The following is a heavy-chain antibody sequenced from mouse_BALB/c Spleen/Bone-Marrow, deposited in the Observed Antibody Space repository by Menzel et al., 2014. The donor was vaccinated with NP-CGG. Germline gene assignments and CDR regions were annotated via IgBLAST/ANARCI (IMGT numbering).Heavy chain of an antibody. CDR2: INPDSNTI. J-gene: IGHJ1*01. V-gene: IGHV4-1*02. CDR1: GFDFSRYW. Sequence: EVQGVESGGGLVQPGGSLKLSCAASGFDFSRYWMSWVRQAPGNGLEWIGEINPDSNTINYTTSLKDKFIISRDNAKNSLYLQMSKVRSEDTALYYCARLNYYGNLFVLGAGTTVTVSS. CDR3: ARLNYYGNLFV. D-gene: IGHD1-1*01.